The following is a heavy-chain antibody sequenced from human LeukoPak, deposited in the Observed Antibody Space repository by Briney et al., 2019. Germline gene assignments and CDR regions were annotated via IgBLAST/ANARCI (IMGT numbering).Heavy chain of an antibody. CDR3: ARGMYYYDSSGYYFDY. Sequence: ASVKVSCKASGYTFTSYYMHWVRQAPGQGLEWMGIINPSGGSTNYAQKFQGRVTITADKSTSTAYMELSSLRSEDTAVYYCARGMYYYDSSGYYFDYWGQGTLVTVSS. CDR1: GYTFTSYY. CDR2: INPSGGST. J-gene: IGHJ4*02. D-gene: IGHD3-22*01. V-gene: IGHV1-46*01.